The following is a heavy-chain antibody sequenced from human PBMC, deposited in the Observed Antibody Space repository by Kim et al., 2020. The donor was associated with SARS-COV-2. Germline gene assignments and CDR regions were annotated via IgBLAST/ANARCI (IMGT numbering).Heavy chain of an antibody. CDR3: ASALFSGHSDY. Sequence: GGSLRLSCAASGFTFSSYSMNWVRQAPGKGLEWVSSISSSSSYIYYADSVKGRLTISRDNAKNSLYLQMNSLRAEDTAVYYCASALFSGHSDYWGQGTLVTVSS. CDR1: GFTFSSYS. CDR2: ISSSSSYI. D-gene: IGHD6-25*01. J-gene: IGHJ4*02. V-gene: IGHV3-21*01.